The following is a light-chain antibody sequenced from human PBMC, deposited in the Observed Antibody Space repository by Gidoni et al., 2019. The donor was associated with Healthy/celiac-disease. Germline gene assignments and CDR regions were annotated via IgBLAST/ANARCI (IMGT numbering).Light chain of an antibody. V-gene: IGKV3-15*01. J-gene: IGKJ5*01. Sequence: EIVMTQSPATLSVSPGERATLSCRASQIVSSNLAWYQQKPGQAPRLLIYGASTRATGIPARFSVSGSGTEFTLTISSLQSEDFAVYYCQQYNNWPPVVTFGQGTRLEIK. CDR1: QIVSSN. CDR3: QQYNNWPPVVT. CDR2: GAS.